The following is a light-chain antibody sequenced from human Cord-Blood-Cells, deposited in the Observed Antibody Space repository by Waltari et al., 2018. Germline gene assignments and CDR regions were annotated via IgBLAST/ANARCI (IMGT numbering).Light chain of an antibody. CDR1: SSDVGGYNY. CDR3: CSYAGICWV. Sequence: QSALTPPRSVSGSPGQSVTISCTGTSSDVGGYNYVSWYQQHPGKAPKLMIYDVSKRPSGVPDRFSGSKSGNTASLTISGLQAEDEADYYCCSYAGICWVFGGGTKLTVL. J-gene: IGLJ3*02. V-gene: IGLV2-11*01. CDR2: DVS.